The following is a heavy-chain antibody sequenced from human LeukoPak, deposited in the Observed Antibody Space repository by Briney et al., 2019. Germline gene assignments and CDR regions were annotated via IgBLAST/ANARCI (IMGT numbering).Heavy chain of an antibody. CDR1: GFTFSSYG. CDR2: ISYDGSNQ. Sequence: GGSLRLSCAASGFTFSSYGMHWVRQAPGKGLEWVAVISYDGSNQYYADSVKGRFTISRDNSKNTLYLQMNSLRGVDTAVYYCAKAHTVTTLYWFDPWGQGTLVTVSS. V-gene: IGHV3-30*18. J-gene: IGHJ5*02. D-gene: IGHD4-17*01. CDR3: AKAHTVTTLYWFDP.